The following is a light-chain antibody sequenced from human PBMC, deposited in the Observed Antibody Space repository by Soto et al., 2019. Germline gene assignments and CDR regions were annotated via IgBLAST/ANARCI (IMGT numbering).Light chain of an antibody. J-gene: IGLJ1*01. Sequence: QSVLAQPPSVSGAPGQKVTISCTGSSSNIGAGYDLHWYQQLPGTAPKLLLYGNSNRPSGVPDRFSGSNSGTSASLAIPGLQAEDAADYYCQSYDSSLSAYVFGTGTKVNVL. CDR1: SSNIGAGYD. CDR3: QSYDSSLSAYV. CDR2: GNS. V-gene: IGLV1-40*01.